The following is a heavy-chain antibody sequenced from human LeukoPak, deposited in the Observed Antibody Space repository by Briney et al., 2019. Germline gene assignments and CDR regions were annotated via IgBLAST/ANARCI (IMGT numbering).Heavy chain of an antibody. CDR2: ISDNSNYI. D-gene: IGHD1-26*01. Sequence: GGSLRLSCAASRFSFSTYIMNWVRLAPGKGLEWVSSISDNSNYIYYADSVKGRFAISRDNAKNSLYLQMDSLRAEDTAVYYCASRGTGSYYDYWGQGTLVTVSS. V-gene: IGHV3-21*06. CDR3: ASRGTGSYYDY. J-gene: IGHJ4*02. CDR1: RFSFSTYI.